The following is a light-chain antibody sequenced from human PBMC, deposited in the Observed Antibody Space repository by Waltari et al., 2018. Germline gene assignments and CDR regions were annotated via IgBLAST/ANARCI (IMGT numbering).Light chain of an antibody. Sequence: DIVMTQSPLSLPVTPGEPASISCRSSQNVFHSNGNNYLDWYLQKSGQSPQLLIYMGSNRASGVPDRFSGSGSGTDFTLKISRVEAEDVGVYYCMQALQTPYTFGQGTKLEIK. CDR3: MQALQTPYT. CDR1: QNVFHSNGNNY. CDR2: MGS. J-gene: IGKJ2*01. V-gene: IGKV2-28*01.